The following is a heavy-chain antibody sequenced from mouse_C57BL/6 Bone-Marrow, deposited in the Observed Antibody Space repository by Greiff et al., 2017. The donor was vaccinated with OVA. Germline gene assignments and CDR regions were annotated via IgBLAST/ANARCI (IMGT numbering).Heavy chain of an antibody. J-gene: IGHJ3*01. CDR1: GYTFTSYG. V-gene: IGHV1-81*01. CDR2: IYPRSGNT. D-gene: IGHD2-1*01. CDR3: ARRGDGNYWFAY. Sequence: VQLQQSGAELARPGASVELSCKASGYTFTSYGISWVKQRTGQGLEWIGEIYPRSGNTYYNEKFKGKATLTADKSSSTAYMELRSLTSEDSAVYFCARRGDGNYWFAYWGQGTLVTVSA.